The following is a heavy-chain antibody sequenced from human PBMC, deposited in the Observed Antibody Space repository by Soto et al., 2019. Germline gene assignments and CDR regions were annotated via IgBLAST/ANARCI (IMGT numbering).Heavy chain of an antibody. D-gene: IGHD6-25*01. V-gene: IGHV3-30-3*01. CDR2: MSSDGTNE. J-gene: IGHJ4*02. CDR3: ARGGYISGWNCYCDL. CDR1: RLRFTPYP. Sequence: XVSLRLSCAAWRLRFTPYPMNWVRKAPGKGLEWVALMSSDGTNEHYADSVRGRFTVSRDNSRNTLFLQMNNLRTDDTAVYYCARGGYISGWNCYCDLWALRTLGSVSS.